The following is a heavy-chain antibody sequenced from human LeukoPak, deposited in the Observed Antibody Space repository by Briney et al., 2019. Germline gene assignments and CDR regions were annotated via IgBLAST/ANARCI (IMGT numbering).Heavy chain of an antibody. Sequence: GGSLRLSCAASGFTVSSNYMSWVRQAPGKGLEWVSVIYSGGSTYYADSVKGRFTISRDNSKNTLYLQMNSLRAEDTAVYYCARDFTRRFGVGAFDIWGQGTMVTVSS. CDR1: GFTVSSNY. CDR3: ARDFTRRFGVGAFDI. D-gene: IGHD3-3*01. V-gene: IGHV3-66*01. CDR2: IYSGGST. J-gene: IGHJ3*02.